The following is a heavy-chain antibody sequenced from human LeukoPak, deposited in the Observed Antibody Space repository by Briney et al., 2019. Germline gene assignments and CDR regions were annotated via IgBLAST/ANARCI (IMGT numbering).Heavy chain of an antibody. CDR1: GFTFSGSA. J-gene: IGHJ4*02. CDR3: TRGTTGPLSY. Sequence: GSLKLSCAASGFTFSGSAMHWVRQASGRGLEWVGRIRSKANSYATAYAASVKGRFTISRDDSKNTAYLQMNSLKTEDTAVYYCTRGTTGPLSYCGQGTLVTVSS. D-gene: IGHD1-7*01. V-gene: IGHV3-73*01. CDR2: IRSKANSYAT.